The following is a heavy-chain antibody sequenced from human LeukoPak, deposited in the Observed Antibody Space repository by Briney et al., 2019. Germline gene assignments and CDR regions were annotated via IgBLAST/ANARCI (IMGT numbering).Heavy chain of an antibody. CDR1: GFTVSSNY. D-gene: IGHD6-13*01. CDR2: IYSGGST. J-gene: IGHJ6*02. Sequence: GGSLRLSCAASGFTVSSNYMSWVRQAPGKGLEWVSVIYSGGSTYYADSVKGRFTISRDNSKNTLYLQMNSLRAEDTAVYYCAREAAAGTTYYYYGMDVWGQGTTVTVSS. V-gene: IGHV3-53*01. CDR3: AREAAAGTTYYYYGMDV.